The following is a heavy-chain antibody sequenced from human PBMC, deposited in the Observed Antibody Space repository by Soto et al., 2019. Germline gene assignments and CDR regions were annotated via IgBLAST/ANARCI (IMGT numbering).Heavy chain of an antibody. CDR2: ISKTAGTV. CDR1: GFTFSDYY. V-gene: IGHV3-11*01. J-gene: IGHJ4*02. CDR3: ARPTQYCSAGTCYSCASDY. D-gene: IGHD2-15*01. Sequence: QVQVVESGGGLVRPGGSLRLSCAATGFTFSDYYMSWIRQAPGKGLEWLADISKTAGTVHYADSVKGRFSISRDNARNSVFLQLNRLRVEDTAVYYCARPTQYCSAGTCYSCASDYWGQGTLVTVSS.